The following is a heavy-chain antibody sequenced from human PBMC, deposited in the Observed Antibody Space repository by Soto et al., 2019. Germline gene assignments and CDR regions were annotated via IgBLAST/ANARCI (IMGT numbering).Heavy chain of an antibody. V-gene: IGHV1-24*01. D-gene: IGHD2-15*01. J-gene: IGHJ4*02. CDR3: ATVPRYCSGGSCLYYFDY. Sequence: ASVKVSCKVSGYTLTELSMHWVRQAPGKGLEWMGGFDPEDGETIYAQKFQGRVTMTEDTSTDTAYMELSSLRSEDTAVYYCATVPRYCSGGSCLYYFDYWGQGTLVTVSS. CDR1: GYTLTELS. CDR2: FDPEDGET.